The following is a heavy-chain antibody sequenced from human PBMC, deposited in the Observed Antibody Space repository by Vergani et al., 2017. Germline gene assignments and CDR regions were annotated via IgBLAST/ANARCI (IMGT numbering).Heavy chain of an antibody. CDR3: AREGRGNNHYGPDAFDI. CDR2: ISAYNGNT. V-gene: IGHV1-18*01. Sequence: QVQLVQSVAEVKKPGASVKVSCKASGYTFTSYGISWVRQAPGQGLEWMGWISAYNGNTNYAQKLQGRVTMTTDTSTSTAYMELRSLRSDDTAVYYCAREGRGNNHYGPDAFDIWGQGTMVTVSS. J-gene: IGHJ3*02. CDR1: GYTFTSYG. D-gene: IGHD4-17*01.